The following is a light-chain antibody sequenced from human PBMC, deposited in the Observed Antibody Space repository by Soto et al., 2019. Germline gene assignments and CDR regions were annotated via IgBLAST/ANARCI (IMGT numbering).Light chain of an antibody. CDR3: QQYDSPWT. CDR2: DTS. Sequence: EIVLTQSPGTQSWSRGETDTLSCGASQPVSSSYLAWFQQKPGQAPRLVIYDTSDRATGIPDRFSGSGSGTEFTLTISRLEPEDFAVYYCQQYDSPWTFGQGTKVDIK. CDR1: QPVSSSY. J-gene: IGKJ1*01. V-gene: IGKV3-20*01.